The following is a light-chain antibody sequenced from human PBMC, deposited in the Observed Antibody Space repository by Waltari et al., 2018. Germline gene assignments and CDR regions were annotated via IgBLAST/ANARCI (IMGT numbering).Light chain of an antibody. CDR3: SSYAGSNNLV. Sequence: QSALTQPHSASGSPGPSVPLSCTGTSSDVGGYNYVPWCQQHPGKAPKLMIYDVIKRPSGVPDRFSGSKSGNTASLTVSGLQAEDEADYYCSSYAGSNNLVFGGGTKLTVL. J-gene: IGLJ3*02. CDR1: SSDVGGYNY. V-gene: IGLV2-8*01. CDR2: DVI.